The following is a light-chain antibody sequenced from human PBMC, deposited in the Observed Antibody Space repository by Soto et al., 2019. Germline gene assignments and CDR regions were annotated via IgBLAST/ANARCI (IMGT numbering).Light chain of an antibody. Sequence: DIQMTQSPSSLSASIGDRVTITCRTSQRIENYLNWYQVKPGKAPNLLIYSVSSLHSGVPSRFSGSGSGTDFTLTISRLEPEDFAVYYCQQYGSSPLWTFGQGTKVDIK. CDR1: QRIENY. CDR2: SVS. J-gene: IGKJ1*01. V-gene: IGKV1-39*01. CDR3: QQYGSSPLWT.